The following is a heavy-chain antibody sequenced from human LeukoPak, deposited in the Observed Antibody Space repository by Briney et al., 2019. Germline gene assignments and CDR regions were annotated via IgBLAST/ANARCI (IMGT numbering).Heavy chain of an antibody. CDR1: GGSISSGGYY. Sequence: SQTLSLTCTVSGGSISSGGYYWSWIRQHPGKGLEWIGYIYYSGSTYYNPSLKSRVTISVDTSKNQFSLKLSSVTAADTAVYYCARQTYYYDSSGYYYGDYFDYWGQGTLVTVSS. J-gene: IGHJ4*02. V-gene: IGHV4-31*03. D-gene: IGHD3-22*01. CDR3: ARQTYYYDSSGYYYGDYFDY. CDR2: IYYSGST.